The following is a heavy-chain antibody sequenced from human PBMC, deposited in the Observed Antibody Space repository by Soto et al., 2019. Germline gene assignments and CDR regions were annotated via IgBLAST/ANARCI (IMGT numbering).Heavy chain of an antibody. J-gene: IGHJ4*02. CDR3: ARGRDSGVIDY. CDR1: GYTFTANY. CDR2: MNPDSGGT. Sequence: ASVKFSCKASGYTFTANYIHWVLQAPGQWLEWMGWMNPDSGGTDYAQNFQGSVTMTRDTSISTAYMELNRLRSDDSAIYFCARGRDSGVIDYWGQGTQVTVSS. V-gene: IGHV1-2*02. D-gene: IGHD2-15*01.